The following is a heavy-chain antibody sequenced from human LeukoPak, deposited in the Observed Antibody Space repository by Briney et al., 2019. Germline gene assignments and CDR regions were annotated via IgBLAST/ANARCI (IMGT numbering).Heavy chain of an antibody. V-gene: IGHV4-39*07. J-gene: IGHJ6*02. CDR2: INHSGST. D-gene: IGHD3-22*01. CDR1: GGSISTSNYY. CDR3: ARDLSYDSSGYYSYYYGMDV. Sequence: SETLSLTCTVSGGSISTSNYYWGWIRQPPGKGLEWIGEINHSGSTNYNPSLKSRVTISVDTSKNQFSLKLSSVTAADTAVYYCARDLSYDSSGYYSYYYGMDVWGQGATVTVSS.